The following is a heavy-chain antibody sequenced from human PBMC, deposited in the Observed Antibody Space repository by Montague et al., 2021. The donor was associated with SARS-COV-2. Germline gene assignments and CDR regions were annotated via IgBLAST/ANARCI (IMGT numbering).Heavy chain of an antibody. CDR3: ARHYDHSSRVDS. D-gene: IGHD3-16*01. Sequence: SETLSLTCTVSGGSISSDYWTWIRQPAGEGLEWIGFVYYRGNTYXNPSFRCRVTISVDTSSNHFSLTLSSVTAADTAIYYCARHYDHSSRVDSWGQGTLVTVSS. V-gene: IGHV4-59*08. J-gene: IGHJ4*02. CDR1: GGSISSDY. CDR2: VYYRGNT.